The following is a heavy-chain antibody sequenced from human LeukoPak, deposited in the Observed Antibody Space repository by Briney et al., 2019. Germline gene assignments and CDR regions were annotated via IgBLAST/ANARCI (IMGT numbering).Heavy chain of an antibody. Sequence: SETLSLTCAVYGGSFSGYYWSWIRQPPGKGLEWIGEINHSGSTNYNPSLKSRVTISVDTSKNQFSLKPSSVTAADTAVYYCARESSGYYLRFWFDPWGQGTLVTVSS. CDR3: ARESSGYYLRFWFDP. CDR1: GGSFSGYY. V-gene: IGHV4-34*01. D-gene: IGHD3-22*01. J-gene: IGHJ5*02. CDR2: INHSGST.